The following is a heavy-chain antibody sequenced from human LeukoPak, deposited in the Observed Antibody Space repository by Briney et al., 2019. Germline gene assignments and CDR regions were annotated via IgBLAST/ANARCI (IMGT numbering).Heavy chain of an antibody. CDR1: GFTFRSYG. Sequence: PGGSLRLSCAASGFTFRSYGMHWVRQAPGKGLEWVAFIRDDGSNKYYADSVKGRFTISRDNSKNTLYLQMNSLRAEDTAVYYCAKDQGGHYYNYWGQGALVTVSS. CDR2: IRDDGSNK. V-gene: IGHV3-30*02. CDR3: AKDQGGHYYNY. D-gene: IGHD2-15*01. J-gene: IGHJ4*02.